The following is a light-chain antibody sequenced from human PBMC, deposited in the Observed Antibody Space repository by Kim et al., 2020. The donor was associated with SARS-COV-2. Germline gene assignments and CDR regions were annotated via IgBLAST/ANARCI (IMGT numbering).Light chain of an antibody. V-gene: IGKV1-9*01. CDR2: AAS. CDR3: QQLNSYPRLT. CDR1: QGISSY. J-gene: IGKJ4*01. Sequence: SVVDRVTITCRASQGISSYLAWYQQKPGKAPKLLIYAASTLQSGVPSRFSGSGSGTKFTLTISSLQPEDFATYYCQQLNSYPRLTFGGGTKVDIK.